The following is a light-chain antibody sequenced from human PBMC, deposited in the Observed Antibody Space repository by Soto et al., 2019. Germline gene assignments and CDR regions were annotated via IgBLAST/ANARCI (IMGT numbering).Light chain of an antibody. J-gene: IGKJ3*01. CDR2: VAS. CDR3: QQSYNIPLT. CDR1: QTINSY. Sequence: DIQMTQSPSSLFASVGDTVTITCRASQTINSYLNWYQQKPGQAPKLLIYVASSLQNGVPSRFRGSGSGTDFTLSISSLEPEDFATDYCQQSYNIPLTFGPGTKLDFK. V-gene: IGKV1-39*01.